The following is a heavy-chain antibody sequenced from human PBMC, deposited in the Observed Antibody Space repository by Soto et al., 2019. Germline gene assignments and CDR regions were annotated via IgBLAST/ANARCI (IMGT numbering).Heavy chain of an antibody. Sequence: ASVKVSCKASGYTFTGYYMHWVRQAPGQGLEWMGWINPNSGGTNYAQKFQGWVTMTRDTSISTAYMELSRLRSDDTAVYYCARSDIDGTDYYDSSGSYDAFDIWGQGTMVTVSS. CDR3: ARSDIDGTDYYDSSGSYDAFDI. V-gene: IGHV1-2*04. D-gene: IGHD3-22*01. CDR2: INPNSGGT. CDR1: GYTFTGYY. J-gene: IGHJ3*02.